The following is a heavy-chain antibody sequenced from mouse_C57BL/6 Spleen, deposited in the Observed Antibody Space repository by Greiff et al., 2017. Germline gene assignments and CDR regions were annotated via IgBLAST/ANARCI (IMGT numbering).Heavy chain of an antibody. J-gene: IGHJ1*03. D-gene: IGHD2-13*01. CDR1: GYTFTSYG. Sequence: QVQLQQSGAELARPGASVKLSCKASGYTFTSYGISWVKQRTGQGLEWIGEIYPRSGNTYYNEKFKGKATLTADKSSSTAYMELRSLTSEDSAVYFCARFDSYWYFDVWGTGTTVTVSS. V-gene: IGHV1-81*01. CDR2: IYPRSGNT. CDR3: ARFDSYWYFDV.